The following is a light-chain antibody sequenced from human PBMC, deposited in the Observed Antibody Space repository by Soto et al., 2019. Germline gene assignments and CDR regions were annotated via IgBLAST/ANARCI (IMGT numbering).Light chain of an antibody. J-gene: IGKJ5*01. CDR1: RVISSW. V-gene: IGKV1-12*01. CDR3: QQSHTFPIT. Sequence: DIQITQSPSSVSASVGDSVTITCRASRVISSWLAWYQQKPGKAPNLLIYAASNLQSGVPSRFSASGSGTDFALTINNPQPEDFATYYCQQSHTFPITFGQGTRLEIK. CDR2: AAS.